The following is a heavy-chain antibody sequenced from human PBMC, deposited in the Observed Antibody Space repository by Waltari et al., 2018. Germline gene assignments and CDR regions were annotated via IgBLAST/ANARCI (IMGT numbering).Heavy chain of an antibody. CDR2: IIPILGIA. CDR3: ARDRVAATLENWFDP. J-gene: IGHJ5*02. V-gene: IGHV1-69*08. D-gene: IGHD2-15*01. Sequence: QVQLVQSGAEVKKPGSSVKVSCKASGGTFRSYTISWVRQSPGQGLEWMGRIIPILGIANYAQKFQGRVTITADKSTSTAYMELSSLRSEDTAVYYCARDRVAATLENWFDPWGQGTLVTVSS. CDR1: GGTFRSYT.